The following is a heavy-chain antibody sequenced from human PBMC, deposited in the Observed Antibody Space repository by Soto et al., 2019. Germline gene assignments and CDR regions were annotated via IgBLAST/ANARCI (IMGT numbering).Heavy chain of an antibody. CDR2: IYGNGGGT. CDR3: AKDRVPDGRWNFDY. D-gene: IGHD2-2*01. J-gene: IGHJ4*02. Sequence: EVHLLESGGRLVQAGGSLRLSCVPSGISFSGYTMSWVRQAPGRGLEWVASIYGNGGGTFYADSVKGRFTISRDNXTRILFLDITALRAEDTAVYYCAKDRVPDGRWNFDYWGQGTLVTVSS. V-gene: IGHV3-23*01. CDR1: GISFSGYT.